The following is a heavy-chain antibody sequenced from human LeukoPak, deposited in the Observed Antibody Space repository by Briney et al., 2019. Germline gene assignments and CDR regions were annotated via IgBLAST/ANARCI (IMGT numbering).Heavy chain of an antibody. D-gene: IGHD5-24*01. J-gene: IGHJ3*02. CDR1: GYTFTNYY. CDR3: ARIRDGYNDAYDI. V-gene: IGHV1-46*01. Sequence: ASVKVSCKASGYTFTNYYIHWVRQAPGQGLEWMGLINPGGANTNYAQNFQGRVTTTRDTSTSTVYMELSSLRSEDTAIYYCARIRDGYNDAYDIWGQGTVVTVPS. CDR2: INPGGANT.